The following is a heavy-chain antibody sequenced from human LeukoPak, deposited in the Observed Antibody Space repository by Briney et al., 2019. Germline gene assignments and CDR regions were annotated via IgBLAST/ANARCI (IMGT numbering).Heavy chain of an antibody. CDR1: GYSFTGYY. Sequence: WASVKVSCKASGYSFTGYYMHWVRQAPGQGLEWMGWINPHSGSTNYAQKFQGRVTMTRDTSISTAYMGLSRLRSDDMAVYYCARVVGGYNSGFDPWGQGTLVTVSS. J-gene: IGHJ5*02. CDR2: INPHSGST. CDR3: ARVVGGYNSGFDP. V-gene: IGHV1-2*02. D-gene: IGHD5-24*01.